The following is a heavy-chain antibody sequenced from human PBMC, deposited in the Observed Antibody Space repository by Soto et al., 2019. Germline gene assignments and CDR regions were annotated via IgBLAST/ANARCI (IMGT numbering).Heavy chain of an antibody. J-gene: IGHJ6*03. CDR1: GFTFSSYW. CDR3: ARGWYYDFWSANYYYYMDV. D-gene: IGHD3-3*01. V-gene: IGHV3-74*01. CDR2: INSDGSST. Sequence: GGSLRLSCAASGFTFSSYWMHWVRQAPGKGLVWVSRINSDGSSTSYADSVKGRFTISRDNAKNTLYLQMNSLRAEDTAVYYCARGWYYDFWSANYYYYMDVWGKGTTVTVSS.